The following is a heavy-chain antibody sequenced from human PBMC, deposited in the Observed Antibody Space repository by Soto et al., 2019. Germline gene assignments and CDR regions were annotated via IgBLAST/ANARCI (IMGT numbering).Heavy chain of an antibody. J-gene: IGHJ4*02. D-gene: IGHD3-9*01. Sequence: EVQLLESGGGLVQPGGSLRLYCAASGFTFSSYAMSWVRQAPGKGLEWVSAISGSGGSTYYADSVKGRFTISRDNSKNTLYLQMNSLRAEDTAVYYCAKDYDILTGYYTAGFDYWGQGTLVTVSS. CDR3: AKDYDILTGYYTAGFDY. V-gene: IGHV3-23*01. CDR1: GFTFSSYA. CDR2: ISGSGGST.